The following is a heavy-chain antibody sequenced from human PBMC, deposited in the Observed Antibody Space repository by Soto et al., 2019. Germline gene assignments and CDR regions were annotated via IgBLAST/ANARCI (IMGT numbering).Heavy chain of an antibody. CDR1: GGSISSGGYY. CDR2: IYYSGST. V-gene: IGHV4-31*03. Sequence: SETLSLTCTVSGGSISSGGYYWSWIRQHPGKGLEWIGYIYYSGSTYYNPSLKSRVTISLDTSKNQFSLKLNSVTAADTAVYYCASHSSSGWFYWFDPWGQGTLVTVSS. D-gene: IGHD6-19*01. CDR3: ASHSSSGWFYWFDP. J-gene: IGHJ5*02.